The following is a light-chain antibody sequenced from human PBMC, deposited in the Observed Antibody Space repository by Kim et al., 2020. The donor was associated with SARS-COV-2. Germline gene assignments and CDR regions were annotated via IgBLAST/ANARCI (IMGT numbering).Light chain of an antibody. Sequence: SVSPGERVTLSWRASQSFRTNLAWHQQIPGQAPRLLIYGASTRATGIPDRFSGRVSETEFSLPISSLQSEDFALYYCQQYNNWPPSFGQGTKLEI. CDR3: QQYNNWPPS. J-gene: IGKJ2*01. CDR2: GAS. V-gene: IGKV3-15*01. CDR1: QSFRTN.